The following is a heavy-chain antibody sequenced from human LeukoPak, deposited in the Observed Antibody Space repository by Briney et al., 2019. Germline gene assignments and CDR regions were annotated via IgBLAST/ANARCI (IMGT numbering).Heavy chain of an antibody. CDR3: ARDSAYYYDSSGYYDSWFDP. D-gene: IGHD3-22*01. V-gene: IGHV4-31*03. CDR2: IYYSGST. Sequence: PSETLPLTCTVSGGSISSGGYYWSWIRQHPGKGLEWIGYIYYSGSTYYNPSLKSRVTISVDTSKNQFSLKLSSVTAADTAVYYCARDSAYYYDSSGYYDSWFDPWGQGTLVTVSS. CDR1: GGSISSGGYY. J-gene: IGHJ5*02.